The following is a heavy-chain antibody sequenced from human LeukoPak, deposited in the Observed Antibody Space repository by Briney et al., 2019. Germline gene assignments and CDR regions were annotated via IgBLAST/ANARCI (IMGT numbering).Heavy chain of an antibody. V-gene: IGHV1-3*01. Sequence: ASVKVSCRASGCTFTSYAMHWVRQAPGQRLEWMGWINAGNGNTKYSQKFQGRVTITRDTSASTAYMELSSLRSEDTAVYYCASDFCGGDCYFDYWGQGTLVTVSS. J-gene: IGHJ4*02. D-gene: IGHD2-21*02. CDR2: INAGNGNT. CDR1: GCTFTSYA. CDR3: ASDFCGGDCYFDY.